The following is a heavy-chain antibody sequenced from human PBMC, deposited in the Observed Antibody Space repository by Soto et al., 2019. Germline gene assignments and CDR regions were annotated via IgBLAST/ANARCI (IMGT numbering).Heavy chain of an antibody. Sequence: GGSLTGSWAAPGCTFSSYPMHSVRQAPGKGLEWVAVISYDGSNKYYADSVKGRFTISRDNSKNTLYLQMNSLRAEDTAVYYCAKARCSTANCYVPDYWGQGTLVTVSS. J-gene: IGHJ4*02. D-gene: IGHD2-2*01. CDR2: ISYDGSNK. V-gene: IGHV3-30-3*01. CDR1: GCTFSSYP. CDR3: AKARCSTANCYVPDY.